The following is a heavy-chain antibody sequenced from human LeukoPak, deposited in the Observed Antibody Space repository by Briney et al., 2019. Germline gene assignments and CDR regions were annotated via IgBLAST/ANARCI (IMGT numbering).Heavy chain of an antibody. CDR2: ISGSGAST. CDR3: AKDRTVGASYWYFDL. V-gene: IGHV3-23*01. CDR1: GFTLSTNA. D-gene: IGHD1-26*01. Sequence: GGSLRLSCLTSGFTLSTNAMSWVRQAPGKGLEWISGISGSGASTYYADSVKGRFTISRDSSKNTLFLHMNTLRAEDTAIYYCAKDRTVGASYWYFDLWGRGTLVTVSS. J-gene: IGHJ2*01.